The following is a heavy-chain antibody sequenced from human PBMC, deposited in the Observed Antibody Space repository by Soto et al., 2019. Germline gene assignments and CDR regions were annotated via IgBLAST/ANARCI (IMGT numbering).Heavy chain of an antibody. CDR2: IYYSGST. V-gene: IGHV4-59*01. D-gene: IGHD3-22*01. CDR3: ARHYYDSSGNGWFDP. Sequence: NPSETLSLTCTVSGGSISSYYWSWIRQPPGKGLEWIGYIYYSGSTNYNPSLKSRVTISVDTSKNQFSLKLSSVTAADTAVYYCARHYYDSSGNGWFDPWGQGTLVTVSS. CDR1: GGSISSYY. J-gene: IGHJ5*02.